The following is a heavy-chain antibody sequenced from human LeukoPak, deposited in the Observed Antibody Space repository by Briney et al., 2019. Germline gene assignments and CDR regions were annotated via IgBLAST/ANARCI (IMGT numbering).Heavy chain of an antibody. CDR1: GFTFSSYA. CDR2: ISGSGGST. CDR3: AKDPLSVAIAVAVRFDY. Sequence: GGSLRLSCAASGFTFSSYAMSWVRQAPGKGLEWVSAISGSGGSTYYADSVKGRFTISRDNSKNTLYLQMNSLRAEDTAVYYCAKDPLSVAIAVAVRFDYWGQGTLVTVSS. V-gene: IGHV3-23*01. D-gene: IGHD6-19*01. J-gene: IGHJ4*02.